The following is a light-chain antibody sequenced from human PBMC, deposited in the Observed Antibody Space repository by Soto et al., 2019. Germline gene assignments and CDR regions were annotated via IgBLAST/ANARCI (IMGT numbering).Light chain of an antibody. V-gene: IGLV1-40*01. J-gene: IGLJ2*01. CDR2: GNS. Sequence: QSVLTQPPSVSGAPGQRVTISCTGSSSNIGAGYDVHWSQQLPGTAPKLLIYGNSNRPSGFPDRFSGSQSGTSASLAITGLQAEDEADYYCQSYDSSLSVVFGGGTKLTVL. CDR1: SSNIGAGYD. CDR3: QSYDSSLSVV.